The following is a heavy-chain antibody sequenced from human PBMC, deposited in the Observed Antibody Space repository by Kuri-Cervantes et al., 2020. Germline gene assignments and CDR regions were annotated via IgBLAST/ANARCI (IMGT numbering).Heavy chain of an antibody. V-gene: IGHV1-18*01. J-gene: IGHJ6*02. D-gene: IGHD3-10*01. Sequence: ASVKVSCKASGYNLTNYAFSCVRQAPGQGLEWMAWISVYNGNTNYAQNVQGRVTLTTDTATSTAYMELSKLRSDDTAVYYCARGRLGYYGSGSYYTHLYYYYYGMDVWGQGTTVTVSS. CDR3: ARGRLGYYGSGSYYTHLYYYYYGMDV. CDR1: GYNLTNYA. CDR2: ISVYNGNT.